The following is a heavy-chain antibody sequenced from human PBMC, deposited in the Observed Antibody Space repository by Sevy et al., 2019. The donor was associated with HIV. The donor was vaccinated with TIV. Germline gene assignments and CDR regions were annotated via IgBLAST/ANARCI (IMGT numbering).Heavy chain of an antibody. Sequence: SETLSLTCTVSGGSISSGDYYWSWIRQPPGKGLEWIGYIYYSGSTYYHPSLKSRVTISVDTSKNQFSLKLSSVTAADTAVYYCASPYGGNSEAYVYWGQGTLVTVSS. V-gene: IGHV4-30-4*01. D-gene: IGHD4-17*01. CDR2: IYYSGST. CDR1: GGSISSGDYY. J-gene: IGHJ4*02. CDR3: ASPYGGNSEAYVY.